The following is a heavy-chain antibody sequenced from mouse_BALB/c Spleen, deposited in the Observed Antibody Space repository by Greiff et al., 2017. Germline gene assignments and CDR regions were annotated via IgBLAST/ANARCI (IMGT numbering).Heavy chain of an antibody. CDR1: GYTFTSSW. CDR3: ARWADDYSSYGVDFDY. D-gene: IGHD2-5*01. J-gene: IGHJ3*01. V-gene: IGHV1S130*01. Sequence: VQLQQPGSVLVRPGASVKLSCKASGYTFTSSWMHWAKQKPGQGLEWIGEINPNSGNTNYNEKFKGKATLTVDTSSSTAYVDLSSLTSEDSAVYYCARWADDYSSYGVDFDYWGQGTLVTVSA. CDR2: INPNSGNT.